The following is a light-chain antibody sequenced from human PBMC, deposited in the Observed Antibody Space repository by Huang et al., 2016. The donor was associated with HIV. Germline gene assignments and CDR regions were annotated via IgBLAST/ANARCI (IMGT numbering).Light chain of an antibody. CDR1: QSITSW. J-gene: IGKJ3*01. CDR2: KAS. CDR3: QQYNSYPFT. Sequence: DIQMTQSPSTLSASVGDRVTITCRASQSITSWLAWYQQKPGKAPKVLIYKASRLESGVPSRFSGSGSGTEFTLTISSLQPDDFATYYCQQYNSYPFTFGPGTKVDIK. V-gene: IGKV1-5*03.